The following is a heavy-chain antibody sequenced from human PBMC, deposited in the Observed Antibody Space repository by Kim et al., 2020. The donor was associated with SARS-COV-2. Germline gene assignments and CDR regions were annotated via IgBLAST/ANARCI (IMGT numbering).Heavy chain of an antibody. Sequence: GGSLRLSCEASGFSFGDYHMSWVRQAPGEGLEFISYIGGSGSNADYADSVKGRFTISRDNAKNSLYLQMNSLRDEDTAVYFCARYGGGRGYWSYFDHWCQGTLLIVSS. J-gene: IGHJ4*02. CDR3: ARYGGGRGYWSYFDH. D-gene: IGHD2-21*01. V-gene: IGHV3-11*01. CDR2: IGGSGSNA. CDR1: GFSFGDYH.